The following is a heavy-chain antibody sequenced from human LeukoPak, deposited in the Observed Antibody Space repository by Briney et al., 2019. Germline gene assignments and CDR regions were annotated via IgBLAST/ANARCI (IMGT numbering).Heavy chain of an antibody. D-gene: IGHD3-10*01. CDR1: GFTFSTYL. J-gene: IGHJ4*02. Sequence: GGSPRLSCAASGFTFSTYLMSWVRPAPGKGPEWVANLKPDGSDKYYVDSVKGRYTISRDNAKNLVYLQMSSLRAEDTAVYYCARLAMVPFFDYWGQETLVTVSS. V-gene: IGHV3-7*03. CDR3: ARLAMVPFFDY. CDR2: LKPDGSDK.